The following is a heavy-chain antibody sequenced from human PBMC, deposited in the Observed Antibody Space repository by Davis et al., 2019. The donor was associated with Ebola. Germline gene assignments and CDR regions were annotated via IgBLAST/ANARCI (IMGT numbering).Heavy chain of an antibody. CDR2: ITPIFGAA. V-gene: IGHV1-69*13. CDR1: GGTFNTYA. Sequence: AASVKVSCKASGGTFNTYAVSWVRQAPGQGLEWMGGITPIFGAANYAQKFRGRVTITADDSTRTAYMELSSLTSADTAVYYCARDLGSGNFFFLYWGQGTLVTVSS. D-gene: IGHD1-26*01. CDR3: ARDLGSGNFFFLY. J-gene: IGHJ4*02.